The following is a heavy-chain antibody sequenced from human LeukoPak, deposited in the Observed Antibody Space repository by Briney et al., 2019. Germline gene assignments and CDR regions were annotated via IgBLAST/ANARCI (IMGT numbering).Heavy chain of an antibody. Sequence: SETLSLTCTVSGGSISSSRYYWGWIRQPPGRGLEWIGSIYYSGSTYYNPSLQSRVTISIDTSKNQFSLKLSSVIAADTAVYYCASILLYSGSSGIDYWGQGILVTVSS. V-gene: IGHV4-39*01. D-gene: IGHD6-6*01. CDR2: IYYSGST. J-gene: IGHJ4*02. CDR1: GGSISSSRYY. CDR3: ASILLYSGSSGIDY.